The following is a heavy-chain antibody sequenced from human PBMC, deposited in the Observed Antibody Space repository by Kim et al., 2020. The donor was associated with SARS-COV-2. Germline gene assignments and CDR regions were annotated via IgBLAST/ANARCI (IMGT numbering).Heavy chain of an antibody. CDR1: GFTFSSYA. J-gene: IGHJ4*02. D-gene: IGHD3-10*01. V-gene: IGHV3-23*01. CDR3: AKVFGGSGTYYSRDYFDY. Sequence: GGSLRLSCAASGFTFSSYAMTWVRQSPGEGLEWVSSISGSGGSTHYTDSVKGRFTISRDNSKNTLYLQMDSLRAEDTAVYYCAKVFGGSGTYYSRDYFDYWGQGTLVTVSS. CDR2: ISGSGGST.